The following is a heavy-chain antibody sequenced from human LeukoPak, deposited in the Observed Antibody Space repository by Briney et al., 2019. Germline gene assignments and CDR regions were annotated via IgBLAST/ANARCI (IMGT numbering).Heavy chain of an antibody. D-gene: IGHD6-13*01. J-gene: IGHJ1*01. Sequence: GGSLRLSCAASGFTFDDYAMHWVRQAPGKGLEWVSLISWDGGSTYYADSVKGRFTISRDNSKNSLYLQMNSLRAEDTVLYYCAKAEEGYSSSQFQHWGQGTLVTVSS. CDR2: ISWDGGST. CDR3: AKAEEGYSSSQFQH. CDR1: GFTFDDYA. V-gene: IGHV3-43D*03.